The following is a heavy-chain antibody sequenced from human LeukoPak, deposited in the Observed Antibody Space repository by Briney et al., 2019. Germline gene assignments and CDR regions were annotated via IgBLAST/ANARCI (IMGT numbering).Heavy chain of an antibody. Sequence: GGSLRLSCAASGFTFSSYAMSWVRQAPGKGLEWVSIISGSGGSTYYADSVKGRFTISRDNSKNTLYLQMNSLRAEDTAVYYCAKGRGSSWYSIDYWGQGTLVTVSS. CDR3: AKGRGSSWYSIDY. CDR2: ISGSGGST. V-gene: IGHV3-23*01. CDR1: GFTFSSYA. J-gene: IGHJ4*02. D-gene: IGHD6-13*01.